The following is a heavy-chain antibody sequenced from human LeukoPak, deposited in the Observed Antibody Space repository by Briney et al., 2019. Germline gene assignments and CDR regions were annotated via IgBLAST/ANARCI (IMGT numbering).Heavy chain of an antibody. CDR3: ARMAGYFFNY. V-gene: IGHV4-34*01. Sequence: SETLSLTCAVYGGSFSGYYWSWIRQPPGKGLEWIGEINHSGSTNYNPSLKSRVTISVDTSKNQFSLKLSSVTAADTAGYYCARMAGYFFNYGGQGTLVT. J-gene: IGHJ4*02. CDR1: GGSFSGYY. CDR2: INHSGST. D-gene: IGHD1-14*01.